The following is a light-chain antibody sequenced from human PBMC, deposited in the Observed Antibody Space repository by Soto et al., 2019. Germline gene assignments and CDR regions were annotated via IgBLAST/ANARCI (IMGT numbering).Light chain of an antibody. V-gene: IGLV2-14*01. CDR2: DVS. J-gene: IGLJ1*01. Sequence: QSALTQPASVSGSPGQSITVSCTGTSSDVGGYNYVSWYQQHPGKAPKVMIYDVSKRPSGVSNRFSGSKSSNTASLTISGLQAQDEAEYDSNSNTCRSSLPYVFGTGTKVTVL. CDR1: SSDVGGYNY. CDR3: NSNTCRSSLPYV.